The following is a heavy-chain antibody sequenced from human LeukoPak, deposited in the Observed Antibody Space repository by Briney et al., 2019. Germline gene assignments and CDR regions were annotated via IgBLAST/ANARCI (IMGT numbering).Heavy chain of an antibody. D-gene: IGHD4-4*01. CDR2: IYYSGST. V-gene: IGHV4-61*01. J-gene: IGHJ6*02. CDR3: ARDPSNYYYYYGMDV. Sequence: SETLSLTCTVSGGSISRTTYYWGWIRQPPGRGLEWIGYIYYSGSTNYNPSLKSRVTISVDTSKNQFSLKLSSVTAADTAVYYCARDPSNYYYYYGMDVWGQGTTVTVSS. CDR1: GGSISRTTYY.